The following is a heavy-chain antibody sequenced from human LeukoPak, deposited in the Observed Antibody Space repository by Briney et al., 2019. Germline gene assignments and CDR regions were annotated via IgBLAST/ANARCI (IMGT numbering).Heavy chain of an antibody. V-gene: IGHV4-39*01. J-gene: IGHJ4*02. CDR2: IYYSGST. CDR3: ARIIEDTAMVCYYFDY. CDR1: GGSISSYY. D-gene: IGHD5-18*01. Sequence: SETLSLTCTVSGGSISSYYWSWIRQPPGKGLEWIGSIYYSGSTYYNPSLKSRVTISVDTSKNQFSLKLSSVTAADTAVYYCARIIEDTAMVCYYFDYWGQGTLVTVSS.